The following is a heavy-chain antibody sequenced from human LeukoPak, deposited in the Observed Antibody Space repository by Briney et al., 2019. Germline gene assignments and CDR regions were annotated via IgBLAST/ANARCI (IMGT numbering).Heavy chain of an antibody. CDR1: GGSFSGYY. CDR2: INHSGST. Sequence: PSETLSLTCAVYGGSFSGYYWSWIRQPPGKGLEWIGEINHSGSTNYNPSLKSRVTTSVDTSKNQFSLKLSSVTAADTAVYYCARGVQWLAYFDYWGQGTLVTVSS. V-gene: IGHV4-34*01. CDR3: ARGVQWLAYFDY. D-gene: IGHD6-19*01. J-gene: IGHJ4*02.